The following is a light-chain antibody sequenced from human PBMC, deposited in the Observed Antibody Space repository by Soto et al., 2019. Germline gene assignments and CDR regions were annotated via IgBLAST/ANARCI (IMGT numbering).Light chain of an antibody. J-gene: IGKJ3*01. V-gene: IGKV3-15*01. CDR3: QQYNNWLIFT. CDR2: GAS. CDR1: QSVSSN. Sequence: EIVMTQSPATLSVSPGERATLSCRASQSVSSNLAWYQQKPGQAPRLLMYGASTRATGIPARFSGSGSGTEFTLTISSLQSEDFAVYYCQQYNNWLIFTVGPGTKVDSK.